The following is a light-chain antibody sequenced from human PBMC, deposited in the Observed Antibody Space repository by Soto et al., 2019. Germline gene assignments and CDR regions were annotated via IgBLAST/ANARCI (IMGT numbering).Light chain of an antibody. CDR2: EVT. CDR1: SSDVAGSDY. CDR3: SSFARGDNPHVL. J-gene: IGLJ2*01. Sequence: QSALPQPHSASGSPGQSVTISCTGTSSDVAGSDYVSWYQQHPGKAPKLIIYEVTKRPAGVPDRFSGSKSGNTASLTVSGLQADDESYYYCSSFARGDNPHVLFGGGTKVTVL. V-gene: IGLV2-8*01.